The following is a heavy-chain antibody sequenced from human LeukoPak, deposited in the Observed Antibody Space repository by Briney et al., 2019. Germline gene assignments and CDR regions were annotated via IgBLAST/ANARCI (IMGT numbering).Heavy chain of an antibody. CDR3: AKGQVVGAAQNRFDP. CDR1: GFTFSNYA. Sequence: GGSLRLSCAASGFTFSNYAMNWVRQAPGKGLEWVSGISGTGGSTYYADSVKGRFTISRDNSKNTLYLQMNSLRAEDTAVYYCAKGQVVGAAQNRFDPWGQGTLVIVSS. J-gene: IGHJ5*02. CDR2: ISGTGGST. V-gene: IGHV3-23*01. D-gene: IGHD2-15*01.